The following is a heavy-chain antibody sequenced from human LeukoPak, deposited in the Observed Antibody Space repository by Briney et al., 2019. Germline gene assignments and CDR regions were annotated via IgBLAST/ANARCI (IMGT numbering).Heavy chain of an antibody. CDR1: GFTFSSYA. D-gene: IGHD2-2*01. J-gene: IGHJ3*02. CDR2: ITGSGGST. V-gene: IGHV3-23*01. CDR3: AKVGYCSSTSCNDAFDI. Sequence: GGSLRLSCAASGFTFSSYAMSWVRQAPGKGLEWVSAITGSGGSTYYADSVKGRFTISRDNSKNTLYLQMNSLRAEDTAVYYCAKVGYCSSTSCNDAFDIWGQGTMVTVSS.